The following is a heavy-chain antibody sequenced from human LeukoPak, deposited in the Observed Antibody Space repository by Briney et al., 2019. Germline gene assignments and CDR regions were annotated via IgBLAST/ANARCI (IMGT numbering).Heavy chain of an antibody. D-gene: IGHD2-15*01. V-gene: IGHV4-34*01. J-gene: IGHJ6*03. CDR3: ARRKGYCSGGSCYGSKKYYYYMDV. Sequence: PSETLSLTCAVYGGSFSGYYWSWIRQPPGKGLEWIGEINHSGSTNYNPSLKSRVTISVDTSKNQFSLKLSSVTAADTAVYYCARRKGYCSGGSCYGSKKYYYYMDVWGKGTTVTISS. CDR2: INHSGST. CDR1: GGSFSGYY.